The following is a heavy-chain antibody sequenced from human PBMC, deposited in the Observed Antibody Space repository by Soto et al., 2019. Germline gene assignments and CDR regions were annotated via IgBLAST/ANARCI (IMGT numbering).Heavy chain of an antibody. CDR2: ISSVYGAA. V-gene: IGHV1-69*06. J-gene: IGHJ6*02. Sequence: QVQLVQSGAEVKEPGSSVKVSCKASGGTFSFYGVNWVRQAPGQGLEWMGGISSVYGAAKYAQRFRGRLSITADRSTGTVYMDLSGLRSDDSAVYYCARDMALAALSHGMDVWGQGTLVTVSS. CDR1: GGTFSFYG. CDR3: ARDMALAALSHGMDV. D-gene: IGHD6-19*01.